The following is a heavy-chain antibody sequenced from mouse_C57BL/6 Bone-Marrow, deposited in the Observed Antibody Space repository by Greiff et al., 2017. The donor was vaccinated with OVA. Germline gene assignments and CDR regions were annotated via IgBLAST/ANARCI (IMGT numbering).Heavy chain of an antibody. CDR1: GFSFNTYA. D-gene: IGHD2-12*01. Sequence: EVKLMESGGGLVQPKGSLKLSCAASGFSFNTYAMNWVRQAPGKGLEWVARIRSKSNNYATYYADSVKDRFTISRDDSESMLYLQMNNLKTEDTAMYYCVRHYDDYAMDYWGQGTSVTVSS. J-gene: IGHJ4*01. CDR3: VRHYDDYAMDY. V-gene: IGHV10-1*01. CDR2: IRSKSNNYAT.